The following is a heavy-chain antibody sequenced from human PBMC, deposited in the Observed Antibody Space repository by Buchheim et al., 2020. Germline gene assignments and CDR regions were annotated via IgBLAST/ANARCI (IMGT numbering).Heavy chain of an antibody. Sequence: VQVVESGGGVVQPGGSLRLSCGASGFAFKNYGMHWVRQAPGKGLEWVAVISYDGNKKFYGDSVKGRFNISRDNSKNTLYLQMNSLRAEDTAVYYCAKAYYYGGGDYYSRLGYFFDMDVWGPGTT. CDR2: ISYDGNKK. CDR3: AKAYYYGGGDYYSRLGYFFDMDV. J-gene: IGHJ6*02. D-gene: IGHD3-10*01. CDR1: GFAFKNYG. V-gene: IGHV3-30*18.